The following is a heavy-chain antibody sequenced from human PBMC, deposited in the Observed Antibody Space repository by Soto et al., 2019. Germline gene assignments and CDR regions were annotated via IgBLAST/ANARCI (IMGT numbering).Heavy chain of an antibody. D-gene: IGHD3-9*01. CDR1: GFTFSSYC. V-gene: IGHV3-7*01. Sequence: GALRLSCAASGFTFSSYCMSWVRQAPGKGLEWVANIKQDGSEKYYVDSVKGRFTISRDNAKNSLYLQMNSLRAEDTAVYNCARDDILTGLPDYWGQGTLVTVSS. CDR3: ARDDILTGLPDY. CDR2: IKQDGSEK. J-gene: IGHJ4*02.